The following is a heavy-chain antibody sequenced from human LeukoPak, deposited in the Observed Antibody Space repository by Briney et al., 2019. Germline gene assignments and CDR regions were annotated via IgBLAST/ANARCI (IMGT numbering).Heavy chain of an antibody. V-gene: IGHV4-39*01. D-gene: IGHD3-16*02. Sequence: PSETLSLTCTVSGGSISSSSYYWGWIRQPPGKGLEWIGSIYYSGSTYYNPSLKSRVTIPVDTSKNQFSLKLSSVTAADTAVYYCARPLITFGGVIDWGQGTLVTVSS. CDR2: IYYSGST. J-gene: IGHJ4*02. CDR3: ARPLITFGGVID. CDR1: GGSISSSSYY.